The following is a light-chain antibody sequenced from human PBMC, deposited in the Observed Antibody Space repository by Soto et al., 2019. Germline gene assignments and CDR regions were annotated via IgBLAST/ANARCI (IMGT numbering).Light chain of an antibody. CDR2: DVS. J-gene: IGLJ3*02. CDR1: SSDVGGYNY. Sequence: QSALTQPRSVSGSPGQSVTISCTGTSSDVGGYNYVSWYQQHPGKAPKLMIYDVSKRPSGVPDRFSVSKSGNTASLTISGLQAEDEADYYCCSYAGSSFWVFGGGTKLTVL. CDR3: CSYAGSSFWV. V-gene: IGLV2-11*01.